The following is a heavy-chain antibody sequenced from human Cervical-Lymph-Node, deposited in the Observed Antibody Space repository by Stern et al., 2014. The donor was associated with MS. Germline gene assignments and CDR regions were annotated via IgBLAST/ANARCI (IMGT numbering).Heavy chain of an antibody. CDR1: GDSISNDNW. CDR2: VYHTGSA. J-gene: IGHJ4*02. CDR3: ARDQGFQLMNS. V-gene: IGHV4-4*02. Sequence: QVQLQESGPGLVRPSGTLSLTCAVSGDSISNDNWWSWVRQPPGKGLEWIGEVYHTGSANYDASLKSRVTISVDKSKNQFSLRLTSMTAADTAVYYCARDQGFQLMNSWGQGTLVIVSS. D-gene: IGHD2-2*01.